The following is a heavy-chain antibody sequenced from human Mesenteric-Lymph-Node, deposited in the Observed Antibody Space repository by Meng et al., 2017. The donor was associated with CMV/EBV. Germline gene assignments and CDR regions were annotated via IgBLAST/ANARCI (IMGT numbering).Heavy chain of an antibody. CDR3: ARDGSGWYVDY. Sequence: LSCAASGFTISDKYLTWVRQAPGKGLEWVAIIYRNGETYYLDSVKGRFSISRDNYKNTLYLQMNNLRAEDTAVYYCARDGSGWYVDYWGQGTLVTVSS. CDR2: IYRNGET. J-gene: IGHJ4*02. CDR1: GFTISDKY. V-gene: IGHV3-66*01. D-gene: IGHD3-22*01.